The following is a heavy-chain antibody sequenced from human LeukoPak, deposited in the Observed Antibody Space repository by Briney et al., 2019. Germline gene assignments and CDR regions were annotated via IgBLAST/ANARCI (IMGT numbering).Heavy chain of an antibody. D-gene: IGHD6-13*01. CDR3: ARMYSSWYADY. V-gene: IGHV3-11*01. J-gene: IGHJ4*02. Sequence: PGGSLRLSCAASGFTFSDYYMSWIRQAPGKGLEWVSYISSSGTTIYCADSVKGRFTISRDNAKNSLYLQMNSLRAEDTAVYYCARMYSSWYADYWGQGTLVTVSS. CDR2: ISSSGTTI. CDR1: GFTFSDYY.